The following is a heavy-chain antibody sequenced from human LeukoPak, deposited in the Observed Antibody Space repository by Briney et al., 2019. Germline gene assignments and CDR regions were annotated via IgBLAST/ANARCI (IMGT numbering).Heavy chain of an antibody. J-gene: IGHJ6*02. Sequence: GGSLRLSCAASGFTFSSYWMSWVRQAPGKGLEWVANIKQDGSEKYYVDSVKGRFTISRDNAKNSLYLQMNSLRAEDTAVYYCARGLADSSSWYVLHTYYYYYGMDVWGQGTTVTVSS. CDR1: GFTFSSYW. D-gene: IGHD6-13*01. CDR3: ARGLADSSSWYVLHTYYYYYGMDV. V-gene: IGHV3-7*01. CDR2: IKQDGSEK.